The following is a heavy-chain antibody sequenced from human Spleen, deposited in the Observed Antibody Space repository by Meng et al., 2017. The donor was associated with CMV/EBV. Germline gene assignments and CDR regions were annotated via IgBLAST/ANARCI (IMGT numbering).Heavy chain of an antibody. CDR2: INPNSGGT. J-gene: IGHJ5*02. D-gene: IGHD3-3*01. CDR1: GYTFTGYY. Sequence: ASVKVSCKASGYTFTGYYMHWVRQAPGQGLEWMGWINPNSGGTNYAQKFQGRVTMTRDTSISTAYMELSRLRSDDKAVYYCARVSTIFGVVSPWGQGTLVTVSS. CDR3: ARVSTIFGVVSP. V-gene: IGHV1-2*02.